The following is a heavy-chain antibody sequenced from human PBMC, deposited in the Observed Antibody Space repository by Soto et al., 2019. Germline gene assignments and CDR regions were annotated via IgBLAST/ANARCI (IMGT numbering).Heavy chain of an antibody. CDR2: IVVGSGNT. J-gene: IGHJ4*02. D-gene: IGHD3-9*01. V-gene: IGHV1-58*02. CDR1: GFTFTNSA. CDR3: AAVPLRYFDWPPAVDY. Sequence: ASVKVSCKASGFTFTNSAMQWGRQARGQSLEWIGWIVVGSGNTNYAQKFQERVTITRDMSTSTAYMELSSLRSEDTAVYYCAAVPLRYFDWPPAVDYWGQGTLVTVSS.